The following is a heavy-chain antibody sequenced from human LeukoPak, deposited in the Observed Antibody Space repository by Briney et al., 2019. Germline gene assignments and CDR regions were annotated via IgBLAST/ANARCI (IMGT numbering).Heavy chain of an antibody. CDR2: IGTAGAT. Sequence: GGSLRLSCEASGFTFSRYDMHWVRQSTGNGLEWVSGIGTAGATFYLGSVKGRFTISRENAKNSLYLQMNSLRVGDTAVYYCARSVPGGSGWMGSIEYWGQGTLVTVPS. D-gene: IGHD6-19*01. V-gene: IGHV3-13*01. J-gene: IGHJ4*02. CDR3: ARSVPGGSGWMGSIEY. CDR1: GFTFSRYD.